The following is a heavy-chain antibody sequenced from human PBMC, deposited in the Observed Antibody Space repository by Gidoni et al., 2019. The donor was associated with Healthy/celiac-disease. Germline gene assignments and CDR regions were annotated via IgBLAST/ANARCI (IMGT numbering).Heavy chain of an antibody. CDR1: GGSFSGYY. V-gene: IGHV4-34*01. D-gene: IGHD3-16*01. CDR3: ARGRSYYDYVWEFRDY. CDR2: INHSGST. Sequence: VQLQQWGAGLLNPSAPLSLACSVYGGSFSGYYWSWIRQPPGKGLEWLGEINHSGSTNYNASMKSRGTISVDTSKNKFSLKVRCVTGSDTAVDYCARGRSYYDYVWEFRDYWGQGTMVTVSS. J-gene: IGHJ4*02.